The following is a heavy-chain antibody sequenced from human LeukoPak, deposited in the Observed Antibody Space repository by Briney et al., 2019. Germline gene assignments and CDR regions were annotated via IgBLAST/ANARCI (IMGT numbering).Heavy chain of an antibody. J-gene: IGHJ5*02. Sequence: XETLSLTCTVSGGSISSYYWSWIRQPPGKGLEWIGYIYYSGSTNYNPSLKSRVTISVHTSKPQFSLKLSSVTPADTAVYYCARIRRNWFDPWGQGTLVTVSS. CDR1: GGSISSYY. CDR3: ARIRRNWFDP. CDR2: IYYSGST. V-gene: IGHV4-59*01.